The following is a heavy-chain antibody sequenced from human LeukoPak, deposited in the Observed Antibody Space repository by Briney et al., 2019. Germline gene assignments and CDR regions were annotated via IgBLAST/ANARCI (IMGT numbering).Heavy chain of an antibody. J-gene: IGHJ4*02. D-gene: IGHD3-22*01. CDR2: INSDGSST. V-gene: IGHV3-74*01. CDR1: GFTFSSYW. Sequence: PGGSLRLSCAASGFTFSSYWMHWVRQAPGKGLVWVSRINSDGSSTSYADSVKGRFTISRDNSKNTLYLQMNSLRAEDTAVYYCAKGYYHDSSGYSNLQIFDYWGQGTLVTVSS. CDR3: AKGYYHDSSGYSNLQIFDY.